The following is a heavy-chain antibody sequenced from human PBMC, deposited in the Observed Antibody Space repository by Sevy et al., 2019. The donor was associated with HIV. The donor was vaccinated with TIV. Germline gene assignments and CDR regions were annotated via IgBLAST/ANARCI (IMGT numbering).Heavy chain of an antibody. CDR2: IWYDGSNK. CDR3: ARDPYDSSAYPPYWYFDL. Sequence: GGSLRLSCAASGFTFSSYGMHWVRQAPGKGLEWVAVIWYDGSNKYYADSVKGRVTISRDNSKNTLYLQMNTLGAEDTAVYYCARDPYDSSAYPPYWYFDLWGRGTLVTVSS. CDR1: GFTFSSYG. D-gene: IGHD3-22*01. J-gene: IGHJ2*01. V-gene: IGHV3-33*01.